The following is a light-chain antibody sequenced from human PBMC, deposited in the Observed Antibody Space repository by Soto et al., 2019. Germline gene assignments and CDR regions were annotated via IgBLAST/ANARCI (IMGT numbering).Light chain of an antibody. CDR3: QQRQYWPPIT. V-gene: IGKV3-11*01. CDR1: QSVSSRS. CDR2: DTS. Sequence: DIVMTQSPDSLSLSPGERAPLSRRASQSVSSRSLAWYQQKPGQAPRLLIYDTSNRATGVPARFSGSGSGTDFTLTISSLEPEDCAIYYCQQRQYWPPITFGQGTRLEIK. J-gene: IGKJ5*01.